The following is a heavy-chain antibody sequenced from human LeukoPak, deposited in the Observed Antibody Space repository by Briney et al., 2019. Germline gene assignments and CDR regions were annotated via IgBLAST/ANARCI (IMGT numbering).Heavy chain of an antibody. J-gene: IGHJ6*03. V-gene: IGHV5-51*01. CDR2: IYPGDSDT. D-gene: IGHD2-2*01. CDR3: ARHDVVPAATPPAYYYYYYMDV. Sequence: GESLKISCKGSGYSFTSCWIGWVRQLPGKGLEWMGIIYPGDSDTRYSPSFQGQVTISADKSISTAYLQWSSLKASDTAMYYCARHDVVPAATPPAYYYYYYMDVWGKGTTVTVSS. CDR1: GYSFTSCW.